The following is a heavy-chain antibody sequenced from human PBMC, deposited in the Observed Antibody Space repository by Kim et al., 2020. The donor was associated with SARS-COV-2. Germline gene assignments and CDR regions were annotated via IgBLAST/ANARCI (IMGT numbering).Heavy chain of an antibody. V-gene: IGHV3-30-3*01. CDR2: ISYDGSNK. D-gene: IGHD3-10*01. J-gene: IGHJ6*02. CDR1: GFTFSSYS. CDR3: ARGPWSRLRGVTYSYYGMDV. Sequence: GGSLRLSCAASGFTFSSYSMHWVRQAPGKGLEWVAVISYDGSNKNYADSVKGRFTISRDNSKNTLYLQMNSLRAEDTALYYCARGPWSRLRGVTYSYYGMDVWGQGTTVTVSS.